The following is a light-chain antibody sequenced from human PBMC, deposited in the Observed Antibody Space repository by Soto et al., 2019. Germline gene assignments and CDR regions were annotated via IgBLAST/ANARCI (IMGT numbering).Light chain of an antibody. CDR1: QSVMSNY. CDR3: QQFGASLTWT. Sequence: EVVLTQAPGSLSLSPGDRATLSCRASQSVMSNYLSWYQQKPGQPPRLLIYGASSRATGIPDRFSGSGSGTDLTLTISRLEPEDFAVYYCQQFGASLTWTFGQGTKVDI. V-gene: IGKV3-20*01. J-gene: IGKJ1*01. CDR2: GAS.